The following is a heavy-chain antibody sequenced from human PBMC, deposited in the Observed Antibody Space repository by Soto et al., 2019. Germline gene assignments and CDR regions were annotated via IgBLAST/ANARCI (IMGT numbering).Heavy chain of an antibody. CDR2: IYYNGNT. Sequence: SETLSLTCTVSGGSISNHYWSWIRQPPGKGLEWIGDIYYNGNTNYNPSLKSRVAMSVDTSKNQISLKLSSVTAADTAVYYCARVRHAILREAPDLWGQGTLVTVSS. V-gene: IGHV4-59*11. D-gene: IGHD2-21*01. CDR1: GGSISNHY. CDR3: ARVRHAILREAPDL. J-gene: IGHJ4*02.